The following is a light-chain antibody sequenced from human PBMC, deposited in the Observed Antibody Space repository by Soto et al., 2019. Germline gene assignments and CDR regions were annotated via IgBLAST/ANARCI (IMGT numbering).Light chain of an antibody. CDR2: DVS. V-gene: IGLV2-11*01. CDR1: SSDVGGYNY. CDR3: CSYAGSYTYG. Sequence: QSALTQPRSVSGSPGQSVTNSCTGTSSDVGGYNYVSWYQQHPGKAPKLMIYDVSKRPSGVPDRFSGSKSGNTASLTISGLQAEDEADYYCCSYAGSYTYGFGTGTKVTVL. J-gene: IGLJ1*01.